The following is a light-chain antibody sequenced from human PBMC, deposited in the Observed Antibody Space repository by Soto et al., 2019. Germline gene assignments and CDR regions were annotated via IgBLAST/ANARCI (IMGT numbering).Light chain of an antibody. J-gene: IGKJ2*01. CDR1: QSISSY. CDR3: QQSYSTPYT. V-gene: IGKV1-39*01. Sequence: DIQMTQSPSSLSASVGDRVTITCRASQSISSYLNWYKQKPGKAPKLLIYAASSLQSGFPSRFSASGSETDFTLTISTLQPEDFATYYCQQSYSTPYTFGQGTKLEIK. CDR2: AAS.